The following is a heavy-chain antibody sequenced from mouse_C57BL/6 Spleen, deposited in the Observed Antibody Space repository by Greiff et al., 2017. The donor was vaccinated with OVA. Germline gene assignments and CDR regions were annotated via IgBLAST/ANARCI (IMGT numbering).Heavy chain of an antibody. J-gene: IGHJ4*01. CDR2: IYPGSGNT. V-gene: IGHV1-76*01. Sequence: QVQLQQSGAELVRPGASVKLSCKASGYTFTDYYINWVKQRPGQGLEWIARIYPGSGNTYYNEKFKGKATLTAEKSSSTAYMQLSSLTSEDSAVYFCARGAWLYYYAMDYWGQGTSVTVSS. CDR1: GYTFTDYY. D-gene: IGHD2-2*01. CDR3: ARGAWLYYYAMDY.